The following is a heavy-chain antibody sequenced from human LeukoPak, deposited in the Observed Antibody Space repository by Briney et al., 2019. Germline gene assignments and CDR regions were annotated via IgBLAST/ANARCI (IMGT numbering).Heavy chain of an antibody. CDR1: GFTFSSYS. CDR3: AAFGRYSSSWLEDY. Sequence: GGSLRLSCAASGFTFSSYSMNWVRQAPGKGLEWVAFIRYDGSNRYYADSVKGRFTISRDNSKNTLYLQMNSLRAEDTAVYYCAAFGRYSSSWLEDYWGQGTLVTVSS. D-gene: IGHD6-13*01. V-gene: IGHV3-30*02. CDR2: IRYDGSNR. J-gene: IGHJ4*02.